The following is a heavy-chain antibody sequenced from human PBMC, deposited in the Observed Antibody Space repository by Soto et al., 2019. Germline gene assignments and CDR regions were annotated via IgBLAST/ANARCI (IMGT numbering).Heavy chain of an antibody. J-gene: IGHJ6*02. CDR1: GFTFSSYA. Sequence: PGGSLRLSCAASGFTFSSYAMSWVRQAPGKGLEWVSAISGSGGSTYYADSVKGRFTISRDNSKNTLYLQMNSLRAEDTAVYYCAKDIASRSGGSSSGSQTYYGMDVWGQGTTVTVSS. V-gene: IGHV3-23*01. D-gene: IGHD3-22*01. CDR3: AKDIASRSGGSSSGSQTYYGMDV. CDR2: ISGSGGST.